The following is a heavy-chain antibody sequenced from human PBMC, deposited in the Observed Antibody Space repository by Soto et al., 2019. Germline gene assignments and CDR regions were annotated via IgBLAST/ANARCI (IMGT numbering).Heavy chain of an antibody. CDR3: ARSVFP. Sequence: SETLSLTCAVSGYSIGGSNWWGWIRQPPGKGLEWIGYIYYIGSTYYNPSLKSRVTISLDTSKNQFSLKLSSATAADTAVYYCARSVFPWGQGTLVTVSS. CDR1: GYSIGGSNW. J-gene: IGHJ5*02. CDR2: IYYIGST. V-gene: IGHV4-28*01.